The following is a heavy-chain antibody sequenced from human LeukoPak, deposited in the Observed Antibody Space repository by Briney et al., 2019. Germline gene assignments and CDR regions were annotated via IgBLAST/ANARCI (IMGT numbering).Heavy chain of an antibody. Sequence: GESLKIPCKGSGYIFSNYWIGWVRQLPGKGLECMGMIYPGGSDITYSPSFQGQVIFSVDKSINTAYLQWSSLKASDTAIYYCARRDYYDFSGSTRAAFDFWGQGTMVTVSS. CDR3: ARRDYYDFSGSTRAAFDF. V-gene: IGHV5-51*01. CDR1: GYIFSNYW. D-gene: IGHD3-22*01. CDR2: IYPGGSDI. J-gene: IGHJ3*01.